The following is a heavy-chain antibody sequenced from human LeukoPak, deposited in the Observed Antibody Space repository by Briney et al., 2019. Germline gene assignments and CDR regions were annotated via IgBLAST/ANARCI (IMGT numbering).Heavy chain of an antibody. J-gene: IGHJ4*02. Sequence: ASVKVSCKVSGYSFTSNYIHWVRQAPGQGLGWMGMIYPRDGSTSYAQRFQDRATVTRDTSTSTVHMELSGLRSEDTAVYYCARDQEGFDYWGQGTLVTVSS. CDR3: ARDQEGFDY. CDR1: GYSFTSNY. V-gene: IGHV1-46*01. CDR2: IYPRDGST.